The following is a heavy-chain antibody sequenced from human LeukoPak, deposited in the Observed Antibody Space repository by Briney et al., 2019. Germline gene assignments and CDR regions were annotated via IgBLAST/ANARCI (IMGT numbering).Heavy chain of an antibody. CDR1: GFTFSSYA. Sequence: GGSLRLSCAASGFTFSSYAMSWVRQAPGKGLEWVSVIYSGGSTYYADSVKGRFTISRDNSKNTLYLQMNSLRAEDTAVYYCAYSSSTSYYYYGMDVWGQGTTVTVSS. J-gene: IGHJ6*02. V-gene: IGHV3-53*01. D-gene: IGHD6-6*01. CDR2: IYSGGST. CDR3: AYSSSTSYYYYGMDV.